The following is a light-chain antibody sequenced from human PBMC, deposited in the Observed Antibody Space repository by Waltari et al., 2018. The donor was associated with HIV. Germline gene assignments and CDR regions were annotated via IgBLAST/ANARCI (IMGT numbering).Light chain of an antibody. CDR2: DVS. V-gene: IGLV2-11*01. Sequence: QSALTQPRSVSGSPGQSVTISCTGTSSDVGGYNYVSWYQQHPGTAPKLMIYDVSKRPSGVPDRFSGSKSGNTASLTISGLQAEDEADYYCCSYAGSYTLVFGGGTKLTVL. CDR3: CSYAGSYTLV. J-gene: IGLJ2*01. CDR1: SSDVGGYNY.